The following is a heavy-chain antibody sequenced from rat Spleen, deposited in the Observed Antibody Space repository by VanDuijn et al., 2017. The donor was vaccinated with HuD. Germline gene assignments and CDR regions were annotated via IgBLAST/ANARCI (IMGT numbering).Heavy chain of an antibody. CDR3: ASLYSSYSLYYFDY. CDR1: GYTIPSGYD. CDR2: ITYSGST. V-gene: IGHV3-4*01. D-gene: IGHD1-2*01. Sequence: EIQLQESGPGLVKPSQSLSLTCSVTGYTIPSGYDWSWIRKFPGNKMEWMGYITYSGSTNYNPSLKSRISITRDTSKNQFFLQVNSVTTEDTATYYCASLYSSYSLYYFDYWGQGVMVTVSS. J-gene: IGHJ2*01.